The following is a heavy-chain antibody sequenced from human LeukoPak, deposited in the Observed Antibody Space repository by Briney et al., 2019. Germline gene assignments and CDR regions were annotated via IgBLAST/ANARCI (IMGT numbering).Heavy chain of an antibody. CDR2: IFYPGST. Sequence: SQTLSLTCRVSGGSLNSVYWSWIRQPPGKGLEWIGYIFYPGSTRYNASLNSRVTISVDRSKNLFSLKLSSVTAADTAVYYCARGPYYYLDVWGRGTTVTVSS. CDR1: GGSLNSVY. J-gene: IGHJ6*03. V-gene: IGHV4-59*01. CDR3: ARGPYYYLDV.